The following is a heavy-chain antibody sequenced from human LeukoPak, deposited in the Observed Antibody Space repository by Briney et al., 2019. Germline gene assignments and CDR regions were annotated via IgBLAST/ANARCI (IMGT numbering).Heavy chain of an antibody. CDR3: ARGVYGSGSLNWFDP. Sequence: ASVKVSCKASGYTFTGYYMHWVRQAPGQGLEWMGWINPNSGGTNYAQKFQGRVTMTRDTSISTAYMELSRLRSDDTAVYYCARGVYGSGSLNWFDPWGQGTLVTVSS. CDR2: INPNSGGT. V-gene: IGHV1-2*02. D-gene: IGHD3-10*01. J-gene: IGHJ5*02. CDR1: GYTFTGYY.